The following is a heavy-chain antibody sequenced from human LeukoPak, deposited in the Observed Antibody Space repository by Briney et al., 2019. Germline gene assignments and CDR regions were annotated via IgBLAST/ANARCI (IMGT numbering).Heavy chain of an antibody. D-gene: IGHD6-13*01. J-gene: IGHJ5*02. CDR3: ARDLEAAAGPVGP. CDR1: GFTFTNYA. CDR2: ISSSSSYI. V-gene: IGHV3-21*01. Sequence: GGSLRLSCAASGFTFTNYAMRWVRQAPGKGLEWVSSISSSSSYIYYADSVKGRFTISRDNAKNSLYLQMNSLRAEDTAVYYCARDLEAAAGPVGPWGQGTLVTVSS.